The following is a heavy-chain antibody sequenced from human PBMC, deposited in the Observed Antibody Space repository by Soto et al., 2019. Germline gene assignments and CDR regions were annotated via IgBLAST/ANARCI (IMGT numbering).Heavy chain of an antibody. J-gene: IGHJ2*01. CDR2: ISWDGGST. CDR1: GFTFDDYT. CDR3: AKGYYYGSGSYHWYFDL. D-gene: IGHD3-10*01. V-gene: IGHV3-43*01. Sequence: GVLRLSCAASGFTFDDYTMHWVRQAPGKGLEWVSLISWDGGSTYYADSVKGRFTISRDNSKNSLYLQMNSLRTEDTALYYCAKGYYYGSGSYHWYFDLWGRGTLVTVSS.